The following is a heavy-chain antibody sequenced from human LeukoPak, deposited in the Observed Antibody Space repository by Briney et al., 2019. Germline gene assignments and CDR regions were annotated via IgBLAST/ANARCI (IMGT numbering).Heavy chain of an antibody. Sequence: SQTLSLTCTVSGGSISSGDYYWSWIRQPPGKGLEWIGYIYYSGSTYYNPSLKSRVTISVDTSKNQFSLKLSSVTAADTAVYYCARETSRGYNDFDYWGQGTLVTVSS. V-gene: IGHV4-30-4*08. CDR3: ARETSRGYNDFDY. J-gene: IGHJ4*02. CDR2: IYYSGST. CDR1: GGSISSGDYY. D-gene: IGHD5-24*01.